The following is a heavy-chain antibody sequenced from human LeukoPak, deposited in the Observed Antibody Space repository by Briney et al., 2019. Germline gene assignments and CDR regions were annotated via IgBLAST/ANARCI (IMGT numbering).Heavy chain of an antibody. Sequence: ASVKVSCKASGYTFSTCDINWVRQATGRGLEWMGWMNPKSGNTGFADKFQGRVTMTRDTSISTAYMELSSLTSEDTAVYYCARVLGSISHWGQGTLVTVSS. J-gene: IGHJ4*02. V-gene: IGHV1-8*01. CDR1: GYTFSTCD. D-gene: IGHD4/OR15-4a*01. CDR3: ARVLGSISH. CDR2: MNPKSGNT.